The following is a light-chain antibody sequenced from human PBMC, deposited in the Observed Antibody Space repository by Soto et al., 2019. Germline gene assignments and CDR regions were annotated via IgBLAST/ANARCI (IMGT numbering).Light chain of an antibody. V-gene: IGKV1-39*01. CDR1: QSISSY. CDR3: QQTYSTRWT. Sequence: DIQMTQSPSSLSASVGDRVTITCRASQSISSYLNWYQQKPGKAPKLLIYAASSLQSGVPSRFSSSGSGTDFTLTISILQPEDFATYYCQQTYSTRWTFGQGTKVEIK. CDR2: AAS. J-gene: IGKJ1*01.